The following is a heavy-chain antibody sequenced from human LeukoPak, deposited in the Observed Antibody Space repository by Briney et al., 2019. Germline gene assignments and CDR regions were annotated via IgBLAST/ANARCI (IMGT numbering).Heavy chain of an antibody. CDR2: IYYSGST. V-gene: IGHV4-30-4*08. CDR3: ARALRISTPRGRGVSPLDY. CDR1: GGSISSGDYY. Sequence: SQTLSLTCTVSGGSISSGDYYWSWIRQPPGKGLEWIGYIYYSGSTYYNPSLKSRVTISVDTSKNQFSLKLSPVTAADTAVYYCARALRISTPRGRGVSPLDYWGQGTLVTVSS. J-gene: IGHJ4*02. D-gene: IGHD2-21*01.